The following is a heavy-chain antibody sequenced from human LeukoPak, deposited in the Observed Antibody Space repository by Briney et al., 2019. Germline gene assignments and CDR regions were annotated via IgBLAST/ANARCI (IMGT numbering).Heavy chain of an antibody. CDR1: GHSVINSYY. Sequence: SETLSLTCTVSGHSVINSYYWGWIRQPPGKGLEWIGSIYHTGATYYNPSLKSRVTISVDTSKNQFSLKLNSVTAADTAVYYCARSMVRGVPPFDYWGQGTLVTVSS. J-gene: IGHJ4*02. CDR2: IYHTGAT. V-gene: IGHV4-38-2*02. D-gene: IGHD3-10*01. CDR3: ARSMVRGVPPFDY.